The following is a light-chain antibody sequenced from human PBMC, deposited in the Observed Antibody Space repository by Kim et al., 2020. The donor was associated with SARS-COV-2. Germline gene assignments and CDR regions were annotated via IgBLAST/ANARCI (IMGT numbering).Light chain of an antibody. CDR1: VLAKKY. CDR2: KDS. J-gene: IGLJ3*02. Sequence: SVSVSPGQTARITCSGDVLAKKYARWFQQKPGQAPVLVIYKDSERPSGIPERFSGSSPGTTVTLTISGAQVEDEADYYCYSAADKVFGGGTQLTVL. CDR3: YSAADKV. V-gene: IGLV3-27*01.